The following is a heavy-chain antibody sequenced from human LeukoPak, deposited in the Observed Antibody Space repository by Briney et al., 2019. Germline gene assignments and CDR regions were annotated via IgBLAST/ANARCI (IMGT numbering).Heavy chain of an antibody. CDR2: IYYSGST. CDR3: ARDTGVVVGYFQH. J-gene: IGHJ1*01. CDR1: GGSISTYY. D-gene: IGHD2-15*01. Sequence: SETLSLTCTVSGGSISTYYWSWIRQPPGKGLEWIGYIYYSGSTSYNPSFKSRITISVDTFKNQFSLKLSSVTAADTAVYYCARDTGVVVGYFQHWGQGTLVTVSS. V-gene: IGHV4-59*01.